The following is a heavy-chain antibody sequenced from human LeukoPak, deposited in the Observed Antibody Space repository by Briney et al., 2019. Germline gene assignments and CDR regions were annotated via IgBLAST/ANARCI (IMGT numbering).Heavy chain of an antibody. J-gene: IGHJ4*02. V-gene: IGHV3-23*01. D-gene: IGHD6-19*01. CDR3: ARVRAPYSSGFYDFDY. CDR2: ISGSGGST. CDR1: GFTFSSYA. Sequence: GGSLRLSCAASGFTFSSYAMSWVRQAPGKGLEWVSAISGSGGSTYYADSVKGRFTISRDNSKNTLYLQMNSLRAEDTAVYYCARVRAPYSSGFYDFDYWGRGTLVTVSS.